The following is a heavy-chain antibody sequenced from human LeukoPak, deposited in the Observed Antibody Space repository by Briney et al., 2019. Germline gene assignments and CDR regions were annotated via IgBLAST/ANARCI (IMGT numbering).Heavy chain of an antibody. CDR1: GGTISSYY. CDR3: ARGSWTYYYGMDV. D-gene: IGHD2-15*01. V-gene: IGHV4-59*01. J-gene: IGHJ6*02. CDR2: IYYSGST. Sequence: WETLSLTCTVSGGTISSYYWSWIRQPPGKGLEWIGYIYYSGSTNYNPSLKRRGTISVDTSKNQFSLKLSSVTAADTAVYYCARGSWTYYYGMDVWGQGTTVTVSS.